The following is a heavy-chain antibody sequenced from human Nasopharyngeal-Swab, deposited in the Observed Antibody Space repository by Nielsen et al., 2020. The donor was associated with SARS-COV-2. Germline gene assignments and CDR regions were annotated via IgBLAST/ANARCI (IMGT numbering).Heavy chain of an antibody. CDR3: ARALSARTTFNCLGP. CDR1: GYIFTEYY. CDR2: IDPNTGGT. V-gene: IGHV1-2*06. J-gene: IGHJ5*02. Sequence: ASVKVSCKTSGYIFTEYYIHWVRQAPGQGLEWMGRIDPNTGGTSSAQIFQGRVTMTRDTSISTVYIEVTSLTSDDTAVYYCARALSARTTFNCLGPWGQGTLVTVSS. D-gene: IGHD4-17*01.